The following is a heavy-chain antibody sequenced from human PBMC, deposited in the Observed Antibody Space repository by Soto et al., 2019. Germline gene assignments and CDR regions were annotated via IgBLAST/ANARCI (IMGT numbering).Heavy chain of an antibody. CDR1: GGTFSSYT. CDR2: IIPILGIA. D-gene: IGHD5-12*01. Sequence: ASVKVSCKASGGTFSSYTISWVRQAPGQGLEWMGRIIPILGIANYAQKFQGRVTITADKSTSTAYMELSSLRSEDTAVYYCASSGEYRGYDLPFGYWGQGTLVTVSS. CDR3: ASSGEYRGYDLPFGY. J-gene: IGHJ4*02. V-gene: IGHV1-69*02.